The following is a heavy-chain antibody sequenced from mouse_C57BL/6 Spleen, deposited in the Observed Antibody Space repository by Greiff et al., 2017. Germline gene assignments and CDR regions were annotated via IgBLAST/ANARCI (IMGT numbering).Heavy chain of an antibody. J-gene: IGHJ3*01. CDR1: GYTFTSYW. D-gene: IGHD3-2*02. CDR3: ARAEGRHLRAY. CDR2: IYPSDSET. V-gene: IGHV1-61*01. Sequence: VHLVESGAELVRPGSSVTLSCKASGYTFTSYWLDWVMQRPGQSLQWSVNIYPSDSETHYNQKFKDKATLTVDKSSSTDYMQLSSLESEDTAVCYCARAEGRHLRAYWGQGTLVTVSA.